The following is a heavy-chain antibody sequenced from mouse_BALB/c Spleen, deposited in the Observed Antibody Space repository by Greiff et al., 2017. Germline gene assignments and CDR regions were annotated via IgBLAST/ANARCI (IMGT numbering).Heavy chain of an antibody. D-gene: IGHD3-1*01. J-gene: IGHJ2*01. Sequence: EVKVVESGGGLVKPGGSLKLSCAASGFTFSSYAMSWVRQSPEKRLEWVAEISSGGSYTYYPDTVTGRFTISRDNAKNTLYLEMSSLRSEDTAMYYCARELGGNYFDYWGQGTTLTVSS. CDR3: ARELGGNYFDY. CDR2: ISSGGSYT. V-gene: IGHV5-9-4*01. CDR1: GFTFSSYA.